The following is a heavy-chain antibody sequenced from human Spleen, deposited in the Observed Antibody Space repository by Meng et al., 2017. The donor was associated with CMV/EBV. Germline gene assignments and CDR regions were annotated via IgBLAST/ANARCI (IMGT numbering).Heavy chain of an antibody. CDR2: IYYTGTT. V-gene: IGHV4-39*01. Sequence: SETLSLTCTVSGGSIDTSSFYWCWFRQPPGKGLEWISSIYYTGTTYYNPSLKSRVTISVDTPKNQFSLNVTSVTAADTAVSYCARHGQVGAPSHYYYGMDVWGQGTTVTVSS. D-gene: IGHD1-26*01. CDR3: ARHGQVGAPSHYYYGMDV. CDR1: GGSIDTSSFY. J-gene: IGHJ6*02.